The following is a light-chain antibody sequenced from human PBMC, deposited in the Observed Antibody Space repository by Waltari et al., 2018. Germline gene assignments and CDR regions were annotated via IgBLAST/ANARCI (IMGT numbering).Light chain of an antibody. CDR2: EVS. Sequence: QAALTQPPSMSGSPGQSVAIACSGTSSDLGDHNRLSSYQQHPGKAPKLMIYEVSQRPSGVSDRFSGSKSGNTASLTISGLQAEDEADYYCSSYSGSNNIGLFGGGTRLTVL. CDR1: SSDLGDHNR. V-gene: IGLV2-8*01. J-gene: IGLJ2*01. CDR3: SSYSGSNNIGL.